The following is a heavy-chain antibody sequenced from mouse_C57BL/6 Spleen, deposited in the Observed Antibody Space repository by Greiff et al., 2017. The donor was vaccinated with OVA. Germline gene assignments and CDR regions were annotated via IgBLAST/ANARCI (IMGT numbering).Heavy chain of an antibody. V-gene: IGHV1-59*01. CDR3: ARADYDRFAY. CDR2: IDPSDSYT. D-gene: IGHD2-4*01. CDR1: GYTFTSYW. Sequence: QVQLQQPGAELVRPGTSVKLSCKASGYTFTSYWMHWVKQRPGQGLEWIGVIDPSDSYTNYNQKFKGKATLTVDTSSSTAYMQLSSLTSEDSAVYYCARADYDRFAYWGRGTLVTVSA. J-gene: IGHJ3*01.